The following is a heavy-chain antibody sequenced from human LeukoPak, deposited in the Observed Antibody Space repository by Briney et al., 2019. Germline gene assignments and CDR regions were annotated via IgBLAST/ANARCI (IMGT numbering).Heavy chain of an antibody. CDR2: INPNSGGT. Sequence: ASVKVSCKASGYTFTGYYMYWVRQAPGQGLEWMGWINPNSGGTNYAQKFQGGVTMTRDTSISTAYMELSRLRSDDTAVYYCARDKLERCSGGSCYSGYYYYGMDVWGQGTTVTVSS. V-gene: IGHV1-2*02. CDR3: ARDKLERCSGGSCYSGYYYYGMDV. CDR1: GYTFTGYY. D-gene: IGHD2-15*01. J-gene: IGHJ6*02.